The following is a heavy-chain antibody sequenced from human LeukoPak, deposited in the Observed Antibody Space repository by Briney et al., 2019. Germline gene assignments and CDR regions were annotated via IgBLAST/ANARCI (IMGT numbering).Heavy chain of an antibody. CDR3: ARPETWYSSGWWY. CDR1: GYSFTSYW. J-gene: IGHJ4*02. CDR2: IYPGDSDT. D-gene: IGHD6-19*01. V-gene: IGHV5-51*01. Sequence: GESLKISCKGSGYSFTSYWIGWVRQVPGKGLEWMGIIYPGDSDTRYSPSFQGQVTISADKSISTAYLQWSSLKASDTAMYYCARPETWYSSGWWYWGQGTLVTVSS.